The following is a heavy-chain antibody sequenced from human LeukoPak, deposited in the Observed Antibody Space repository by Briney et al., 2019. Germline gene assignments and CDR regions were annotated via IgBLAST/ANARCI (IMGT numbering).Heavy chain of an antibody. CDR3: ARGYAGIDY. CDR1: GFTFSSYW. Sequence: GGSLRLSCAASGFTFSSYWMHWVRRAPGKGLVWVSRINTDGSSTIYADSVKGRFTISRDNAKNTLYLQMNSLRAEDTAVYYCARGYAGIDYWGQGTLVTVSS. V-gene: IGHV3-74*01. CDR2: INTDGSST. D-gene: IGHD5-12*01. J-gene: IGHJ4*02.